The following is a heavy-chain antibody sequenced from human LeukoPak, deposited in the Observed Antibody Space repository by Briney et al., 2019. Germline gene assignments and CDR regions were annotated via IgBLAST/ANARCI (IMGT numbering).Heavy chain of an antibody. Sequence: KPGGSLSPSCAASGFTFNTYNMNWVREAPGKGLEWVSSISATSTYIYYADSVQGPFTISRDNAKNSLYLQMNRLRAEDTALYYCASSLTSGGLFDYWGQGTLVTVSS. CDR2: ISATSTYI. J-gene: IGHJ4*02. V-gene: IGHV3-21*01. CDR1: GFTFNTYN. D-gene: IGHD2-15*01. CDR3: ASSLTSGGLFDY.